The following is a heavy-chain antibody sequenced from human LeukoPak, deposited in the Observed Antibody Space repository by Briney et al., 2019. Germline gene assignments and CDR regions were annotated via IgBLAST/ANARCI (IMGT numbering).Heavy chain of an antibody. Sequence: PSETLSLTCNVFGGSITSYYWSWIRQPPGKGLEYIGYIYYSGSTHYNPSLKSRVTISIDTSKNQFSLKLSSVTAADTAVYYCARLGSVYDLWSGYAFDCWGQGTLVTVSS. V-gene: IGHV4-59*01. J-gene: IGHJ4*02. CDR2: IYYSGST. D-gene: IGHD3-3*01. CDR1: GGSITSYY. CDR3: ARLGSVYDLWSGYAFDC.